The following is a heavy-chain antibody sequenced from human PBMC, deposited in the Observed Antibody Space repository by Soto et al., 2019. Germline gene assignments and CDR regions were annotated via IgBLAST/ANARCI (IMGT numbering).Heavy chain of an antibody. CDR2: TYYRSKWYN. D-gene: IGHD2-8*01. V-gene: IGHV6-1*01. CDR1: GDSVSSSSVT. J-gene: IGHJ5*01. Sequence: PSQTLALTCAISGDSVSSSSVTWNWIRQFPSRGLERLGRTYYRSKWYNDYAESVKSRITINPDTSKNQFSLHLNSVTPEDTAVHYGVKLIGNSWLDLWCQGTLVNVSS. CDR3: VKLIGNSWLDL.